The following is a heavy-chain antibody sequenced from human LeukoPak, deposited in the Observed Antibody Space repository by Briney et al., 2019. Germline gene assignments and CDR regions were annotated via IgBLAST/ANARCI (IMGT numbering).Heavy chain of an antibody. CDR3: AKELTKSFDY. CDR1: GFTFSSYG. D-gene: IGHD4/OR15-4a*01. J-gene: IGHJ4*02. V-gene: IGHV3-30*02. CDR2: ISYDGSNK. Sequence: GGSLRLSCAASGFTFSSYGMHWVRQAPGKGLEWVAFISYDGSNKYYADSVKGRFTISRDNSKNTLYLQMNSLRAEDTAVYYCAKELTKSFDYWGQGTLVTVSS.